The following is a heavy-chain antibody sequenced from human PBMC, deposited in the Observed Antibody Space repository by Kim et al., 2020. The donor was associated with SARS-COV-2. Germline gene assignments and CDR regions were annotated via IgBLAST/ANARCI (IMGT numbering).Heavy chain of an antibody. J-gene: IGHJ6*02. Sequence: ADSLKGRFTISRDNSKNTLYLKMNSLRPEDTAVYYCAKAPHYYYYYGMDVMGHGTTVTVSS. V-gene: IGHV3-23*01. CDR3: AKAPHYYYYYGMDV.